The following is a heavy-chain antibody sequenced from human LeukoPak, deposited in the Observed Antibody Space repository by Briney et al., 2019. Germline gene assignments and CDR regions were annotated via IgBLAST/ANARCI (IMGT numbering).Heavy chain of an antibody. CDR2: ISSGSSYI. D-gene: IGHD3-3*01. J-gene: IGHJ4*02. CDR1: GFTFSSYS. CDR3: AREIIGEWLYDY. Sequence: GGSLRLSCAASGFTFSSYSMNWVRQAPGKGLEWVSSISSGSSYIYYADSVKGRFTISRDNAKNSLYLQMNSLRAEDTAVYYCAREIIGEWLYDYWGQGTLVTVSS. V-gene: IGHV3-21*01.